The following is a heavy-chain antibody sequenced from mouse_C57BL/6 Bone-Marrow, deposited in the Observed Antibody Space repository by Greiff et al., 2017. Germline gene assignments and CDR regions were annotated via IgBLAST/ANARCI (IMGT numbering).Heavy chain of an antibody. CDR3: ARYDYGWFAY. D-gene: IGHD2-4*01. J-gene: IGHJ3*01. CDR1: GYTFTSYG. V-gene: IGHV1-81*01. Sequence: VKLMESGAELARPGASVKLSCKASGYTFTSYGISWVKQRTGQGLEWIGEIYPRSGNTYYNEKFKGKATLTADKSSSTAYMELRSLTAEDSAVYFCARYDYGWFAYWGQGTLVTVSA. CDR2: IYPRSGNT.